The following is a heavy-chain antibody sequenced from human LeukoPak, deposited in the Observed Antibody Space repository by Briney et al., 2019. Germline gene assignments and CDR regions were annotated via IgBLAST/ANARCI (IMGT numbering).Heavy chain of an antibody. CDR2: IYTSGST. V-gene: IGHV4-61*02. CDR1: GGSISSGSYY. Sequence: SETLSLTCTVSGGSISSGSYYWSWIRQPAGKGLEWIGRIYTSGSTNYNPSLKSRVTISVDTSKNQFSLKLSSVTAADTAVYYCASGYCSSTSCSLDYWGQGTLVTVSS. CDR3: ASGYCSSTSCSLDY. D-gene: IGHD2-2*03. J-gene: IGHJ4*02.